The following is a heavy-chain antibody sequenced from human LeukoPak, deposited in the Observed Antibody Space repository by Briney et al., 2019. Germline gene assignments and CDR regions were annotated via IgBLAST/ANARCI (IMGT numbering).Heavy chain of an antibody. CDR2: IKSKTDGGTT. V-gene: IGHV3-15*01. J-gene: IGHJ6*02. D-gene: IGHD2-2*01. Sequence: GGSLRLSCAASGFTFSNARMSRVRQAPGKGLEWVGRIKSKTDGGTTDYAAPVKGRFTISRDDSKNTLYLQMNSLKTEDTAVYYCTTDSEVVPAASYYYYYGMDVWGQGTTVSVSS. CDR3: TTDSEVVPAASYYYYYGMDV. CDR1: GFTFSNAR.